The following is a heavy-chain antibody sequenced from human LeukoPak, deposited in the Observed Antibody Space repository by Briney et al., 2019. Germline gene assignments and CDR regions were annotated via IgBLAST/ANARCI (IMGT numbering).Heavy chain of an antibody. CDR1: GFTFSSYA. D-gene: IGHD2-21*02. Sequence: WGSLRLSCAASGFTFSSYAMHWVRQAPGKGLEWVAVISYDGSNKYYADSVKGRFTISRDNPKHTLFLQMNSLRAEDTAVYYCVKDWIAYCGGDCYWMDVWGKGTTVTVSS. J-gene: IGHJ6*04. V-gene: IGHV3-30*04. CDR3: VKDWIAYCGGDCYWMDV. CDR2: ISYDGSNK.